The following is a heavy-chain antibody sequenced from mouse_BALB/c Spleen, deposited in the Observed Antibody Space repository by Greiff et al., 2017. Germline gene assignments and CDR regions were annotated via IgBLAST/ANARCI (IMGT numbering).Heavy chain of an antibody. Sequence: EVQLQQSGPELVKPGASVKISCKASGYSFTGYYMHWVKQSPVKSLEWIGRINTYNGATSYNQNFKDKASLTVDKSSSTAYMELHSLTSEDSAVYYCARSDLLLRQVMTGYAMDYWGQGTSVTVSS. CDR3: ARSDLLLRQVMTGYAMDY. CDR1: GYSFTGYY. V-gene: IGHV1-26*01. J-gene: IGHJ4*01. D-gene: IGHD1-1*01. CDR2: INTYNGAT.